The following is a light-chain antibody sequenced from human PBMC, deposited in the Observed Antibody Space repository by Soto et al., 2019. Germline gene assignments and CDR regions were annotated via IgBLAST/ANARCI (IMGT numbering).Light chain of an antibody. V-gene: IGKV3-15*01. Sequence: DIVMTQSPATLSVSPGERATLSCRASQSVSSYLAWYQQKPGQAPRLLIYGASTRATSIPARFSGSGSGTEFILTISSLQSEDFAVYYCQQYSKWPLTFGGGTKVDIK. J-gene: IGKJ4*01. CDR2: GAS. CDR1: QSVSSY. CDR3: QQYSKWPLT.